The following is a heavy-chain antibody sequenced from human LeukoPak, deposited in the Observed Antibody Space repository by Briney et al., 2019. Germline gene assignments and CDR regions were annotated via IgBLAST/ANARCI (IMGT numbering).Heavy chain of an antibody. CDR3: ARVGSGSYYPYYFDY. D-gene: IGHD3-10*01. CDR2: INHSGST. V-gene: IGHV4-34*01. Sequence: PSETLSLTCAVYGGSFSGYYWSWIRQPPGKGLEWIGEINHSGSTNYNPSLKSRVTISVDTSKNQFSLKLSSVTAADTAVYYCARVGSGSYYPYYFDYWGQGTLVTVSS. CDR1: GGSFSGYY. J-gene: IGHJ4*02.